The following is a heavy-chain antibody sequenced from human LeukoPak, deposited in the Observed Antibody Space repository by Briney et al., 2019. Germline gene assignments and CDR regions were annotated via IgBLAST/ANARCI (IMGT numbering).Heavy chain of an antibody. V-gene: IGHV3-30*18. CDR1: GFTFSNYG. CDR2: ISYDGSNK. CDR3: AKDIRSRTPGSFDY. Sequence: RPGGSLRLSCAASGFTFSNYGMHWVRQAPGKGLEWVTLISYDGSNKYYADSVKGRFTISRDNAKNSLYLQMNSLRPEDAALYYCAKDIRSRTPGSFDYWGQGALVTVSS. J-gene: IGHJ4*02.